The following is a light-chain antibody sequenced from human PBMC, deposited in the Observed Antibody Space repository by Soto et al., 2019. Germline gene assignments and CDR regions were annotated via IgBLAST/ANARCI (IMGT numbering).Light chain of an antibody. V-gene: IGKV1-5*03. J-gene: IGKJ1*01. CDR2: EAY. CDR1: QTISSW. CDR3: QHYESYPGA. Sequence: DIVMTQTPATLSGSVGDRVTITCRASQTISSWLAWYRQRPGQAPKLLIYEAYSIKSGVRSRFSGSGSGTEFTRTISGLQPDDFAPYYCQHYESYPGAFGQGTKVDIK.